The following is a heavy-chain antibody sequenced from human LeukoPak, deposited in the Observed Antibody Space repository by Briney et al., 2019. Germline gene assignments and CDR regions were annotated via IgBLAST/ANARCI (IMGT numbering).Heavy chain of an antibody. V-gene: IGHV4-59*01. D-gene: IGHD5-18*01. J-gene: IGHJ6*03. Sequence: SESLSLTCTVSGGSLSSYYWSWIRQPPGKGLEWIGYIYYSGSTNYNPSLKSRVTISVDLSKNQFSLKLSSVTAADTAVYYCARTTEGGYTYDYFYYYYMDVWGKGTTVTISS. CDR1: GGSLSSYY. CDR2: IYYSGST. CDR3: ARTTEGGYTYDYFYYYYMDV.